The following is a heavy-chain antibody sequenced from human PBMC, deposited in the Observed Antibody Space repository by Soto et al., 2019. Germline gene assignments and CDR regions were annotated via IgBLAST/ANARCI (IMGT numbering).Heavy chain of an antibody. CDR2: ISTRGTP. CDR1: GDSISSDHYF. V-gene: IGHV4-30-4*01. Sequence: QVQLQASGPGLVKPSQTLSLICTVSGDSISSDHYFCSWIRHPPGPGLEWIGYISTRGTPDYYPSLKSRVTISLAMSKNRISLDMYSVTAADTAVYYCAREVNVVALSDAFDIWGQGTMVTVSS. J-gene: IGHJ3*02. D-gene: IGHD2-8*01. CDR3: AREVNVVALSDAFDI.